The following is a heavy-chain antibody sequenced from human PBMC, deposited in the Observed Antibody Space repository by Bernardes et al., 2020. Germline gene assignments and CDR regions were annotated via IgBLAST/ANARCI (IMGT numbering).Heavy chain of an antibody. CDR2: INHSGST. Sequence: SETLSLTCAVYGGSFSGYYWSWIRQPPGKGLEWIGEINHSGSTNYNPSLKSRVTISVDTSKNQFSLKLSSVTAADTAVYYCARVGYASYYMDVWCKGTTVTVSS. CDR1: GGSFSGYY. V-gene: IGHV4-34*01. J-gene: IGHJ6*03. CDR3: ARVGYASYYMDV. D-gene: IGHD2-2*01.